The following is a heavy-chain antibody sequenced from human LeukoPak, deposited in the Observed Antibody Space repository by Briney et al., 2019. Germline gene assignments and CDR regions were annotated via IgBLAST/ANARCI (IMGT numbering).Heavy chain of an antibody. CDR1: GYTFTSYY. CDR3: ARTSDTAMAPFSFDY. J-gene: IGHJ4*02. D-gene: IGHD5-18*01. V-gene: IGHV1-46*01. CDR2: INPSGGST. Sequence: ASVKVSCKAFGYTFTSYYMHWVRQAPGQGLEWMGIINPSGGSTSYAQKFQGRVTMTRDTSTSTVYMELSSLRSEDTAVYYCARTSDTAMAPFSFDYWGQGTLVTVSS.